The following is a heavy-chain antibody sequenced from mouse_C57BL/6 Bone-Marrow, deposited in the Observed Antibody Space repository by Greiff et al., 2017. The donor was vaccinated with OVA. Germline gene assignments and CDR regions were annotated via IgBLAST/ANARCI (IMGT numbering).Heavy chain of an antibody. D-gene: IGHD1-1*01. CDR1: GYTFTSYG. V-gene: IGHV1-81*01. J-gene: IGHJ4*01. CDR2: IYPRSGNT. CDR3: AREELYYGGDY. Sequence: QVQLKESGAELARPGASVKLSCKASGYTFTSYGISWVKQRTGQGLEWIGEIYPRSGNTYYNEKFKGKATLTADKSSSTAYMELRSLTSEDSAVYFCAREELYYGGDYWGQGTSVTVSS.